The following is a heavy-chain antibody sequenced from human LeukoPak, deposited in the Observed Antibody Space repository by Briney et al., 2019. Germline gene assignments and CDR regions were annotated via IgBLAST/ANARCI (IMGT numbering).Heavy chain of an antibody. CDR3: ARDLGSGYQPLDY. Sequence: PGGSLRLSCGASGFTFSSYSMNWVRQAPGKGLEWVSSISSSSSYIYYADSVKGRFTISRDNAKNSLYLQMNSLRAEDTAVYYCARDLGSGYQPLDYWGQGTLVTVSS. CDR1: GFTFSSYS. D-gene: IGHD5-12*01. J-gene: IGHJ4*02. V-gene: IGHV3-21*01. CDR2: ISSSSSYI.